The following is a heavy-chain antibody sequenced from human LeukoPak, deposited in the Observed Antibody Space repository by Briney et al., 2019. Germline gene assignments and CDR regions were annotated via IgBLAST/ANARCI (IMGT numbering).Heavy chain of an antibody. J-gene: IGHJ4*02. V-gene: IGHV3-30*04. Sequence: GGSLRLSCTASGFTFSSYPMHWVRQAPGKGLEWVAVISYDESNKYYADSVKGRFTISRDNSKNTLYLQMNSLRAEDTAVYYCASRHYDFGYYWGQGTLVTVSS. CDR3: ASRHYDFGYY. D-gene: IGHD4-17*01. CDR2: ISYDESNK. CDR1: GFTFSSYP.